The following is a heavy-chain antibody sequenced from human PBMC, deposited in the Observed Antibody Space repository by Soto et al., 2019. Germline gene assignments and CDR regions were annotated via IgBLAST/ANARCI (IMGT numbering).Heavy chain of an antibody. CDR3: AKEESSSSSWFPYYYYGMDV. V-gene: IGHV3-30*18. CDR1: GFTFSSYG. Sequence: GGSLRLSCAASGFTFSSYGMHWVRQAPGKGLEWVAVISYDGSNKYYADSVKGRFTISRDNSKNTLYLQMNSLRAEDTAVYYCAKEESSSSSWFPYYYYGMDVWGQGTTVTVSS. J-gene: IGHJ6*02. CDR2: ISYDGSNK. D-gene: IGHD6-13*01.